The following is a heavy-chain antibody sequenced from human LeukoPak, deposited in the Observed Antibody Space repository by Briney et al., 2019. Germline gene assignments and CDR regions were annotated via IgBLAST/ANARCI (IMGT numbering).Heavy chain of an antibody. Sequence: GGSLRLSCAASGFTFSSYGMHWVRQAPGKGLEWVSYISSSSSTIYYADSVKGRFTISRDNAKNSLYLQMNSLRAEDTAVYYCARDPGIAAAGSDAFDIWGQGTMVTVSS. D-gene: IGHD6-13*01. CDR3: ARDPGIAAAGSDAFDI. V-gene: IGHV3-48*01. CDR1: GFTFSSYG. CDR2: ISSSSSTI. J-gene: IGHJ3*02.